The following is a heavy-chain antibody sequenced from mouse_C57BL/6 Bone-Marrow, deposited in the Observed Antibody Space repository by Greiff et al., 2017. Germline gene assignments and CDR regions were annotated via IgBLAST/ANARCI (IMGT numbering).Heavy chain of an antibody. CDR3: ARGEDYYGLDY. V-gene: IGHV1-81*01. CDR1: GYTFTSYG. CDR2: IYPRSGNT. J-gene: IGHJ2*01. D-gene: IGHD1-2*01. Sequence: VQLQESGAELARPGASVKLSCKASGYTFTSYGISWVKQRTGQGLEWIGEIYPRSGNTYYNEKFKGKATLTADKSSSTAYMELRSLTSEDSAVYFCARGEDYYGLDYWGQGTTLTVSS.